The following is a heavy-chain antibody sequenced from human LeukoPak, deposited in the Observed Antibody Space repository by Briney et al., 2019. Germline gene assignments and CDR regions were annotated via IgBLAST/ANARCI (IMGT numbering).Heavy chain of an antibody. CDR3: ARDKADIVVVPAAIAPSDAFDI. CDR1: GYTFTSYG. J-gene: IGHJ3*02. D-gene: IGHD2-2*02. Sequence: ASVKVSCKASGYTFTSYGISWVRQAPGQGLEWMGWISAYNGNTNYAQKLQGRVTMTTDTSTSTAYMGLRSLRSDDTAVYYCARDKADIVVVPAAIAPSDAFDIWGQGTMVTVSS. CDR2: ISAYNGNT. V-gene: IGHV1-18*01.